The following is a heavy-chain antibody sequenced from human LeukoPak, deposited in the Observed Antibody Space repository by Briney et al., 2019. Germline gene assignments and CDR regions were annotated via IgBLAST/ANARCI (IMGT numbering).Heavy chain of an antibody. CDR1: GGSFSGYY. CDR3: ARRVGRWFGERAYYYNYMDV. Sequence: SETLSLTCAVYGGSFSGYYWSWIRQPPGKGLEWIGEVNHSGSTKYSPSLKSRVTISVDTSKSQFSLKLSSVTAADTAVYYCARRVGRWFGERAYYYNYMDVWGKGTTVTISS. V-gene: IGHV4-34*01. D-gene: IGHD3-10*01. CDR2: VNHSGST. J-gene: IGHJ6*03.